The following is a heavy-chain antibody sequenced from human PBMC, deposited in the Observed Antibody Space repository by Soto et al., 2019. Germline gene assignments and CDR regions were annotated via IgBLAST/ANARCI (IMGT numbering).Heavy chain of an antibody. CDR1: GFTFSSYA. V-gene: IGHV3-23*01. CDR3: AKSKLELLHAFDI. CDR2: VSGSGGVT. J-gene: IGHJ3*02. D-gene: IGHD1-7*01. Sequence: EVLLLESGGGLVQPGGSLRLSCAASGFTFSSYAMSWVRQAPGKGLEWVSTVSGSGGVTYYADSVKGRFTISRDNSKNTLSLQMNRLRAEDTDVYYCAKSKLELLHAFDIWGQGTVVAASS.